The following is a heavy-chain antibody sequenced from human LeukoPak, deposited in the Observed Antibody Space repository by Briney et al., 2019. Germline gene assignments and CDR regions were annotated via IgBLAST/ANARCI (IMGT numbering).Heavy chain of an antibody. CDR2: IYYSGST. V-gene: IGHV4-39*01. CDR1: GGSISSSSYY. D-gene: IGHD3-22*01. Sequence: SETLSLTCTVSGGSISSSSYYWGWIRQPPGKGLEWIGSIYYSGSTYYNPSLKSRVTISVDTSKNQFSLKLSSVTAADTGVYYCARAVNYYYYMDVWGKGTTVTISS. J-gene: IGHJ6*03. CDR3: ARAVNYYYYMDV.